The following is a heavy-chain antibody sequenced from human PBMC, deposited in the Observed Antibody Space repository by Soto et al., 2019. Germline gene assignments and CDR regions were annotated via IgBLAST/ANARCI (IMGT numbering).Heavy chain of an antibody. Sequence: KQSQTLSLTCAISGDSVSSNSAAWNWIRQSPSRGLEWLGRTYYRSKWYNDYAVSVKSRITINPDTSKNQFSLQLNSVTPEDTAVYYCARDHHPYQQWLGKSYYYMDVWGKGTTVTVSS. J-gene: IGHJ6*03. CDR2: TYYRSKWYN. V-gene: IGHV6-1*01. CDR3: ARDHHPYQQWLGKSYYYMDV. CDR1: GDSVSSNSAA. D-gene: IGHD6-19*01.